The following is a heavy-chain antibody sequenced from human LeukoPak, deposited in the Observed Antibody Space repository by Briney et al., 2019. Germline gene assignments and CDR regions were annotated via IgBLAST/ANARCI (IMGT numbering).Heavy chain of an antibody. J-gene: IGHJ4*02. V-gene: IGHV4-59*01. CDR2: IHYSGTT. CDR3: ARFGTSSSRFFDQ. CDR1: GGSISAYY. D-gene: IGHD6-6*01. Sequence: PSETLSLTCTVSGGSISAYYWSWLRQPPGKGLEWIGYIHYSGTTNYYPSLKSRVTIALGTSKNQFSLKLNSVTAADTAVYYCARFGTSSSRFFDQWGQGTLVTVSS.